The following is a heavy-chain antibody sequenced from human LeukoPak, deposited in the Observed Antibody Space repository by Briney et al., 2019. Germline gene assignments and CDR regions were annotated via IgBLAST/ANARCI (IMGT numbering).Heavy chain of an antibody. J-gene: IGHJ6*02. CDR3: ARVGYSSSWYDSHYYYYGMDV. Sequence: GGSLRLSCAASGFTFSSYWMSWVRQAPGKGLEWVANIKQDGSEKYYVDSVKGRFTISRGNAKNSLYLQMNSLRAEDTAVYYCARVGYSSSWYDSHYYYYGMDVWGQGTTVTVSS. D-gene: IGHD6-13*01. CDR1: GFTFSSYW. CDR2: IKQDGSEK. V-gene: IGHV3-7*01.